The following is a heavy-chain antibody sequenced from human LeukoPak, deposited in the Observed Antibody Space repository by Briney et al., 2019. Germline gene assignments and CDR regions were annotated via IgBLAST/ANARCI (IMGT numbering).Heavy chain of an antibody. D-gene: IGHD1-26*01. CDR2: IYHSGST. V-gene: IGHV4-38-2*02. CDR1: GYSISSGYY. CDR3: ARDRERNWFDP. J-gene: IGHJ5*02. Sequence: SETLSLTCAVSGYSISSGYYWGWIGQPPGRGLEWIGSIYHSGSTYYNPSLKSRVTISVDTSKNQFSLKPSSVTAADTAVYYCARDRERNWFDPWGQGTLVTVSS.